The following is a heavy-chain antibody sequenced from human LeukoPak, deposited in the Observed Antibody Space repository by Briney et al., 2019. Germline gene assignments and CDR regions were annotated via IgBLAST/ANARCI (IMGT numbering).Heavy chain of an antibody. CDR1: GGTFSTYA. CDR3: ARMGGDYCSSTSCYSNP. CDR2: IIPILGVA. D-gene: IGHD2-2*01. V-gene: IGHV1-69*04. J-gene: IGHJ5*02. Sequence: SVKVSCKASGGTFSTYAISWVRQAPGQGLEWMGRIIPILGVANYAQKLQGRLTITADKSTSTAYMELRSLRSEDTAVYYCARMGGDYCSSTSCYSNPWGQGTLVTVSS.